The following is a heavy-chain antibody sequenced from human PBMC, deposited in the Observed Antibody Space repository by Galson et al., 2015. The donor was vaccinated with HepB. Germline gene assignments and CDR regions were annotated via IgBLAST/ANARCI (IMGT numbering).Heavy chain of an antibody. CDR1: GGSISSSSYY. J-gene: IGHJ3*02. D-gene: IGHD1-26*01. V-gene: IGHV4-39*01. CDR3: ARRQIRVGATLYAFDI. CDR2: IYYSGST. Sequence: SETLSLTCTVSGGSISSSSYYWGWIRQPPGKGLEWIGSIYYSGSTYYNPSLKSRVTISVDTSKNQFSLKLSSVTAADTAVYYCARRQIRVGATLYAFDIWGQGTMVTVSS.